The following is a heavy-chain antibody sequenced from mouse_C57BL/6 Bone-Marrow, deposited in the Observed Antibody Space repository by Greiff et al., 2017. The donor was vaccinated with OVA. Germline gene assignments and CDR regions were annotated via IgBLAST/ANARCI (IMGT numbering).Heavy chain of an antibody. CDR3: TRLNYDYDEGAMDY. J-gene: IGHJ4*01. CDR1: GYTFTSYW. CDR2: IYPGNSDT. V-gene: IGHV1-5*01. Sequence: EVQLQQSGTVLARPGASVKMSCKTSGYTFTSYWMHWVKQRPGQGLEWIGAIYPGNSDTSYNQKFKGKAKLTAVTSASTAYMELSSLTTEDSAVYYCTRLNYDYDEGAMDYWGQGTSVTVSS. D-gene: IGHD2-4*01.